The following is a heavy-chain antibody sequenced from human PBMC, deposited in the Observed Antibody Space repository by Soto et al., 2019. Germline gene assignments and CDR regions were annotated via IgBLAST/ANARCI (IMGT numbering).Heavy chain of an antibody. CDR1: GFTFSSYA. Sequence: QVQLVESGGGVVQPGRSLRLSCAASGFTFSSYAMHWVRQAPGKGLEWVAVISYDESNKYYADSVKGRFTISRDNSKNTLYLQMNSLRAEDTAVYYCARGGGCSGGSCPPYYYGMDVWGQGTTVTVSS. J-gene: IGHJ6*02. CDR3: ARGGGCSGGSCPPYYYGMDV. CDR2: ISYDESNK. V-gene: IGHV3-30-3*01. D-gene: IGHD2-15*01.